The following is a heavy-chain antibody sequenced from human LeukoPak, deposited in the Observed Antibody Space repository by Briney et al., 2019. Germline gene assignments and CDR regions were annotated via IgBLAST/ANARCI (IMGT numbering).Heavy chain of an antibody. V-gene: IGHV4-39*07. CDR2: IYYSGST. J-gene: IGHJ4*02. Sequence: SETLSLTCTVSGGSISSSSYYWGWIRQPPGKGLEWIGSIYYSGSTYYNPSLKSRVTISVDTSKNRFSLKLSSVTAADTAVYYCARAQKYYYDSSGYSPFDYWGQGTLVTVSS. CDR3: ARAQKYYYDSSGYSPFDY. CDR1: GGSISSSSYY. D-gene: IGHD3-22*01.